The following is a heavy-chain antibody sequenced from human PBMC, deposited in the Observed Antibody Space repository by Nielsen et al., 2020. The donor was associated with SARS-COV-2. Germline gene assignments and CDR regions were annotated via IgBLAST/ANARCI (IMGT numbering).Heavy chain of an antibody. Sequence: SETLSLTCTVSGGSISSGDYYWSWIRQPPGKGLEWIGYIYYSGRTYYNPSLKSRVTISVDTSKNQFSLKLSSVTAADTAVYYCARGVDDGYYFDYWGQGTLDTVSS. J-gene: IGHJ4*02. CDR1: GGSISSGDYY. CDR3: ARGVDDGYYFDY. D-gene: IGHD4/OR15-4a*01. CDR2: IYYSGRT. V-gene: IGHV4-30-4*01.